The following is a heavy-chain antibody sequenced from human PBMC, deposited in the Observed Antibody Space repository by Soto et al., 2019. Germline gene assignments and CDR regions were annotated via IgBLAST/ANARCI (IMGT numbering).Heavy chain of an antibody. D-gene: IGHD1-1*01. Sequence: GGSLRLSCAASGFTFSGYAMSWVRQAPGKGLEWVSAISGSGGSTYYADSVKGRFTISRDNSKNTLYLQMNSLRAEDTAVYYCAKEGLQLVPEGDYYYYGMDVWGQGTTVTVSS. CDR3: AKEGLQLVPEGDYYYYGMDV. CDR1: GFTFSGYA. CDR2: ISGSGGST. V-gene: IGHV3-23*01. J-gene: IGHJ6*02.